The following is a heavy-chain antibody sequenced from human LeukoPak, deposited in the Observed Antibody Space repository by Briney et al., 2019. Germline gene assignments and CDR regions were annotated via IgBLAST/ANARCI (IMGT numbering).Heavy chain of an antibody. V-gene: IGHV3-23*01. Sequence: GGSLRLSCAASGFTFSSYAMSWVRQAPGKGLEWVSAISGSGGSTYYADSVKGWFTISRDNSKNTLYLQMNSLRAEDTAVYYCAKDGERYFDWFSGHNWGQGTLVTVSS. D-gene: IGHD3-9*01. CDR3: AKDGERYFDWFSGHN. CDR2: ISGSGGST. J-gene: IGHJ4*02. CDR1: GFTFSSYA.